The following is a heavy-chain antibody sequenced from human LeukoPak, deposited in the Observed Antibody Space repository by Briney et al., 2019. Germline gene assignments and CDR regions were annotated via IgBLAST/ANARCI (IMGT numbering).Heavy chain of an antibody. Sequence: SVKVSCKASGFTFTSSAMQWVRQARGQRLEWIGWIVVGSGNTNYAQKFQERVTITRDMSTSTAYIELSSLRSEDTAVYYCAADIVVVTATRDLDAFDIWGQGTMVTVSS. CDR2: IVVGSGNT. V-gene: IGHV1-58*02. J-gene: IGHJ3*02. CDR1: GFTFTSSA. D-gene: IGHD2-21*02. CDR3: AADIVVVTATRDLDAFDI.